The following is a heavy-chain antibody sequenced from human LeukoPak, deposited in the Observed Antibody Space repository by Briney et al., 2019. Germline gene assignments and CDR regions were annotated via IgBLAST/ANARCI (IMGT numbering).Heavy chain of an antibody. CDR1: GYTFTSYD. CDR2: MNPNSGNT. J-gene: IGHJ4*02. Sequence: ASVKVSCKASGYTFTSYDINWVRQATGQGLEWMGWMNPNSGNTGYAQKFQGRVTITRNTSISTAYMELSRLRSDDTAVYYCARALTVLQQLPPGYWGQGTLVTVSS. CDR3: ARALTVLQQLPPGY. V-gene: IGHV1-8*01. D-gene: IGHD6-13*01.